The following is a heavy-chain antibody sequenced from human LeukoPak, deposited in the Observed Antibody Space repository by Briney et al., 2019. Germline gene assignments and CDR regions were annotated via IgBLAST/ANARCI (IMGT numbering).Heavy chain of an antibody. D-gene: IGHD5-18*01. Sequence: GGSLRLSCAASGFTFSSYWMCWVRQAPGKGLEWVAIIKQDGSDKYYVDSVEGRFIISRDNAKNSLYLQMNSLRAEDTAVYYCARDEYSYGSQYGMDVWGQGTTVTVSS. CDR3: ARDEYSYGSQYGMDV. CDR1: GFTFSSYW. V-gene: IGHV3-7*01. CDR2: IKQDGSDK. J-gene: IGHJ6*02.